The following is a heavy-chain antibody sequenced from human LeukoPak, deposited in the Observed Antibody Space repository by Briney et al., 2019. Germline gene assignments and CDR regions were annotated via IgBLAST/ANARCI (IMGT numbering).Heavy chain of an antibody. CDR3: AQRQGHAFDN. V-gene: IGHV3-23*01. Sequence: GGSLRLSCAASGFTFSSYAMTWVRQAPGKGLEWVSYISASGDGTYYADSVKGRFTISRDSSKSTLYLQMNSLRAEDTALYYCAQRQGHAFDNWGQGTLVTVSS. CDR1: GFTFSSYA. CDR2: ISASGDGT. J-gene: IGHJ4*02.